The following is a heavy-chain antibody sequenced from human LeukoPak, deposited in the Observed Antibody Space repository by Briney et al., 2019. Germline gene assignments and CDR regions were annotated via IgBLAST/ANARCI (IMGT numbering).Heavy chain of an antibody. CDR3: ARDRYSGSYPLDY. CDR2: INWNSGII. Sequence: GGSLRLSCAASGFTFDDYAMHWVRQAPGKGLEWVSGINWNSGIIGYADSMKGRFTISRDNVKNSLYLQMNSLRAEDTAVYYCARDRYSGSYPLDYWGQGTLVTVSS. CDR1: GFTFDDYA. J-gene: IGHJ4*02. D-gene: IGHD1-26*01. V-gene: IGHV3-9*01.